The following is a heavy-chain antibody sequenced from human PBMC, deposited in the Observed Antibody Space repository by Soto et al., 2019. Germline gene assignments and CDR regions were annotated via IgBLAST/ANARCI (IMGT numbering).Heavy chain of an antibody. D-gene: IGHD3-9*01. Sequence: SETLSLTCAVYGGSFSGYYWSWVRQPPGKGLEWIGEINHSGSTNYNPSLKSRVTISVDTSKNQFSLKLSSVTAADTAVYYCAAATTRLLRYFDWLFKPDYWGQGTLVTVPQ. CDR1: GGSFSGYY. J-gene: IGHJ4*02. CDR2: INHSGST. CDR3: AAATTRLLRYFDWLFKPDY. V-gene: IGHV4-34*01.